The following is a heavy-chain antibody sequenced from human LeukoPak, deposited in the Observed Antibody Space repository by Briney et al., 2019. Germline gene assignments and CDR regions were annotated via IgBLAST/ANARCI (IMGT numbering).Heavy chain of an antibody. J-gene: IGHJ3*02. D-gene: IGHD4-17*01. CDR2: ISGSGGST. Sequence: GGSLRLSCAASGFTFSSYAMSWVRQAPGKGLEWVSAISGSGGSTYYADSVKGRFTISRDNSKNTLYLQMNSLRAEDMALYYCAKGLPNNSYGDYVADAFDIWGQGTMVTVSS. CDR3: AKGLPNNSYGDYVADAFDI. V-gene: IGHV3-23*01. CDR1: GFTFSSYA.